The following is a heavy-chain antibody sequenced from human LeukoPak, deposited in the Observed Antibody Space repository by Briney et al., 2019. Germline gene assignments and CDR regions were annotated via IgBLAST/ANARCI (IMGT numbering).Heavy chain of an antibody. CDR1: GFPFSSFG. V-gene: IGHV3-30*02. CDR3: ARVRLRVVNIGTFDY. D-gene: IGHD3-3*01. Sequence: PGGSLRLSCAASGFPFSSFGMHWVRQAPGKGLEWVAFIRNDGSSEYYGDSVKGRFTISRDNSMNTLYLQMNSLRVEDTAVYYCARVRLRVVNIGTFDYWGQGTLVTVSS. J-gene: IGHJ4*02. CDR2: IRNDGSSE.